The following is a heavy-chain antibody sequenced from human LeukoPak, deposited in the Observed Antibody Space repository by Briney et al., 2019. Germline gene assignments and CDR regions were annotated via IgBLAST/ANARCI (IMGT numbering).Heavy chain of an antibody. CDR1: GYTFTSYG. CDR2: ISAYNGNT. CDR3: ARDLQDIVVVVAAPYYYYGMDV. J-gene: IGHJ6*02. D-gene: IGHD2-15*01. Sequence: ASVKVSCKASGYTFTSYGISWVRQAPGQGLEWMGWISAYNGNTNYAQKLQGRVTMTTDTSTSTAYMELRSLRSDDTAVYYCARDLQDIVVVVAAPYYYYGMDVWGQGTTVTVSS. V-gene: IGHV1-18*01.